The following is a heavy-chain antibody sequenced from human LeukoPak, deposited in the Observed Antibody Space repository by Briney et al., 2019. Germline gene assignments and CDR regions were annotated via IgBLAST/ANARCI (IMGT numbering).Heavy chain of an antibody. J-gene: IGHJ3*02. CDR3: ARDSGPVVAAFDI. CDR1: GFTFSSYG. V-gene: IGHV3-33*01. CDR2: IWYDGSNK. D-gene: IGHD2-15*01. Sequence: PGGSLRLSCAASGFTFSSYGMHWVRQAPGKGLEWVAVIWYDGSNKYYADSVKGRFTISRDNSKNTLYLQMNSLRAEDTAVYYCARDSGPVVAAFDIWGQGTMVTVSS.